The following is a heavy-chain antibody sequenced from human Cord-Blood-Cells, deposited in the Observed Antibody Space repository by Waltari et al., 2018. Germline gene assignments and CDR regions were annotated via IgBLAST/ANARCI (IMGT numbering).Heavy chain of an antibody. D-gene: IGHD1-26*01. CDR1: GGTCRSYA. J-gene: IGHJ4*02. Sequence: QVQLVQSGAEVKKPGSSVKVSCKASGGTCRSYAISRVRQAPGQGLEWMGGIIPIFGTANYAQKFQGRVTITADKSTSTAYMELSSLRSEDTAVYYCARDRVGSGSYYDYWGQGTLVTVSS. CDR2: IIPIFGTA. CDR3: ARDRVGSGSYYDY. V-gene: IGHV1-69*06.